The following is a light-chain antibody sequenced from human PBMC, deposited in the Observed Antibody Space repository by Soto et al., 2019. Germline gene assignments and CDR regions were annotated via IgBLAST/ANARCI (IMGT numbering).Light chain of an antibody. CDR3: TSYAGGNNV. Sequence: QSALTQPPSASGSPGQSVTISCTGTSSDVGGYNYVSWYQQHPGKVPKLMVYEVNKRPSGVPDRFSGSKSGNTASLPVSGLHAEDEADSYCTSYAGGNNVFGTGTKLTVL. J-gene: IGLJ1*01. CDR2: EVN. V-gene: IGLV2-8*01. CDR1: SSDVGGYNY.